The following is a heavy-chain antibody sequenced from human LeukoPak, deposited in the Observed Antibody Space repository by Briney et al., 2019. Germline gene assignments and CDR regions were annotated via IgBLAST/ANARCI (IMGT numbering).Heavy chain of an antibody. D-gene: IGHD7-27*01. CDR3: AKAVGELGSGEIDY. J-gene: IGHJ4*02. Sequence: GGSLRLSCAASGFTFDDYAMHWVRQAPGKGLEWVSGISWNSGSIGYADSVKGRFTISRDNAKNSLYLQMNSLRAEDTALYYCAKAVGELGSGEIDYWGQGTLVTVSS. CDR1: GFTFDDYA. CDR2: ISWNSGSI. V-gene: IGHV3-9*01.